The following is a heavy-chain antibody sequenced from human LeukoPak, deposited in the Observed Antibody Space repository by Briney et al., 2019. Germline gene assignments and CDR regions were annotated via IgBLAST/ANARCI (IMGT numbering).Heavy chain of an antibody. CDR1: GFTFSSYS. J-gene: IGHJ2*01. V-gene: IGHV3-7*01. Sequence: PGGSLRLSCAASGFTFSSYSMNWVRQAPGKGLEWLANIKEDGREKYYVDSVKGRFTISRDNAKKSLHLQMNSLRAEDTAVYYCAREYETPSGPWYFDLWGQGTLVTVSS. D-gene: IGHD3-3*01. CDR3: AREYETPSGPWYFDL. CDR2: IKEDGREK.